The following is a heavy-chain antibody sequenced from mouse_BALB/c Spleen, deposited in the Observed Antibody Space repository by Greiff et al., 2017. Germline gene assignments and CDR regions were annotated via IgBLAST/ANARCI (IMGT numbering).Heavy chain of an antibody. Sequence: EVKLQESGAELVRPGALVKLSCKASGFNIKDYYMHWVKQRPEQGLEWIGWIDPENGNTIYDPKFQGKASITADTSSNTAYLQLSSLTSEDTAVYYCARNGNLAWFAYWGQGTLVTVSA. V-gene: IGHV14-1*02. D-gene: IGHD2-1*01. CDR3: ARNGNLAWFAY. CDR2: IDPENGNT. CDR1: GFNIKDYY. J-gene: IGHJ3*01.